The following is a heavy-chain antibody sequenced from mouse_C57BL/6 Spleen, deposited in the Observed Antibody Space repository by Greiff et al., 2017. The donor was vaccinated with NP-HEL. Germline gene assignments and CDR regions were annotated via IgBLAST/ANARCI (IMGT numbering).Heavy chain of an antibody. J-gene: IGHJ2*01. V-gene: IGHV1-15*01. CDR1: GYTFTDYE. D-gene: IGHD3-2*02. CDR2: IDPETGGT. Sequence: QVHVKQSGAELVRPGASVTLSCKASGYTFTDYEMHWVKQTPVHGLEWIGAIDPETGGTAYNQKFKGKAILTADKSSSTAYMELRSLTSEDSAVYYCTRDRQLRLLYFDYWGQGTTLTVSS. CDR3: TRDRQLRLLYFDY.